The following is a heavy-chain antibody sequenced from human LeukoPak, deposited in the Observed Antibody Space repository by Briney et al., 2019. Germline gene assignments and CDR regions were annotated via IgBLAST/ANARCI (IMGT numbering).Heavy chain of an antibody. CDR2: INYRVTT. CDR3: ARLEDYGLEY. J-gene: IGHJ4*02. D-gene: IGHD4-17*01. Sequence: PSETLSLTCSVSGVSIGTYYWSWVRQPPGKGLEWIGYINYRVTTSYKPSLKSPVTISVDPSKSQFFLNLRSATAADTAVDYGARLEDYGLEYWGLGTLVTVSS. V-gene: IGHV4-59*08. CDR1: GVSIGTYY.